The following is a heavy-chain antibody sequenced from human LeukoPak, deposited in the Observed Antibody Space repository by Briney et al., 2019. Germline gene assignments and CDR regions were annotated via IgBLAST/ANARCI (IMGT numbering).Heavy chain of an antibody. D-gene: IGHD5-12*01. J-gene: IGHJ4*02. Sequence: AGGSLRLSCAASGFTFSSYGMHWVRQAPGKGLEWVAVIWYDGSNKYYADSVKGRFTISRDNSKNTLYLQMNSLRAEDTAVYYCASGGVATTSLDYWGQGTLVTVSS. CDR3: ASGGVATTSLDY. CDR2: IWYDGSNK. V-gene: IGHV3-33*01. CDR1: GFTFSSYG.